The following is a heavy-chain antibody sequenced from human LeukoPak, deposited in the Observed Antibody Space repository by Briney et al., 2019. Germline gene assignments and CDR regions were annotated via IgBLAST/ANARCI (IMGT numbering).Heavy chain of an antibody. CDR1: GFTFSSYS. J-gene: IGHJ4*02. CDR3: ARDHYGSGSYFFDY. V-gene: IGHV3-48*04. Sequence: GGSLRLSCAASGFTFSSYSMNWVRQAPGKGLEWVSYISSSSGTIYYADSVKGRFTISRDNAKNSLYLQMNSLRAEDTAVYYCARDHYGSGSYFFDYWGQGTLVTVSS. D-gene: IGHD3-10*01. CDR2: ISSSSGTI.